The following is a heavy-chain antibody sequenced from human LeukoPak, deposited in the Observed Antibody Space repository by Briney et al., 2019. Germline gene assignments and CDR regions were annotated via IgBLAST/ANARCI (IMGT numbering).Heavy chain of an antibody. Sequence: SETLSLTCAVYGGSFSGYYWSWLRQPPGKGLEWIGEINHSGITNYNPSLKSRVSTSVHTSKNQFSLKMTSLIAADTAIYYCARFRGDGDYNVNHWGQGALVTVSS. CDR2: INHSGIT. J-gene: IGHJ5*02. CDR3: ARFRGDGDYNVNH. D-gene: IGHD3-10*02. CDR1: GGSFSGYY. V-gene: IGHV4-34*01.